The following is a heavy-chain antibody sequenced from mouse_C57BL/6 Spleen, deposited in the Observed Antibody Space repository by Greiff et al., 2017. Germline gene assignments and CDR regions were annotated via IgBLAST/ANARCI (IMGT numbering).Heavy chain of an antibody. V-gene: IGHV1-53*01. CDR3: ARDGDFYYGSMPWFAY. CDR1: GYTFTSYW. CDR2: INPSNGGT. Sequence: QVQLQQPGTELVKPGASVKLSCKASGYTFTSYWMHWVKQRPGHGLEWIGNINPSNGGTNYNEKFKSKATLTVDKSSSTAYMQLSSLTSEDSAVYYCARDGDFYYGSMPWFAYWGQGTLVTVSA. J-gene: IGHJ3*01. D-gene: IGHD1-1*01.